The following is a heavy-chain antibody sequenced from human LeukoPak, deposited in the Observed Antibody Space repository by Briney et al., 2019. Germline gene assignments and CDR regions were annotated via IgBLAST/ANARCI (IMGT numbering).Heavy chain of an antibody. V-gene: IGHV3-33*01. CDR2: IWYDGSNK. CDR3: AREDYGVDY. J-gene: IGHJ4*02. Sequence: GGSLRLSCAASGFTFSRYGMHWVRQAPGKGLEWVAVIWYDGSNKYYGDSVKGRFTISRDNAKNSLYLQMNSLGAEDTAVYYCAREDYGVDYWGQGTLVTVSS. CDR1: GFTFSRYG. D-gene: IGHD4-17*01.